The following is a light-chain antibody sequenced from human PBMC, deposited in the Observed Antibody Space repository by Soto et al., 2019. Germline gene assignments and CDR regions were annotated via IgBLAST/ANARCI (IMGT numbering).Light chain of an antibody. CDR3: QKYNSAPLT. CDR2: AAS. J-gene: IGKJ4*01. Sequence: DIQMTQSPSSLSASVGDRVTIPCRASQSIDTYLNWYQQKPGKAPKLLIYAASSLQSGVPSRFSGSGSGTDFTLTISSLQPDDVAAYYCQKYNSAPLTFGGGTKVDIK. CDR1: QSIDTY. V-gene: IGKV1-39*01.